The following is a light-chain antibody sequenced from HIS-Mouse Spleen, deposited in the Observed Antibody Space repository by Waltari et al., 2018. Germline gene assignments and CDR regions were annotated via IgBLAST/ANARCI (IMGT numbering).Light chain of an antibody. CDR2: DYS. CDR1: NIGSKS. CDR3: QVWDSSSDHVV. Sequence: SYVLTQPPSVSVAPGKTARITCGGNNIGSKSVHWYQQKPGQAPVLVVYDYSDRPSGIPERFSVSNSGNTATLPIRRVEAGDEADYSCQVWDSSSDHVVFGGGTKLTVL. J-gene: IGLJ2*01. V-gene: IGLV3-21*03.